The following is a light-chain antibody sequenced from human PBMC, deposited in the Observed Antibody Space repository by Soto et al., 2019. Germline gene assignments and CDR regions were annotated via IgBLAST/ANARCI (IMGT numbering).Light chain of an antibody. CDR2: GAS. CDR3: QQYGSSTS. CDR1: QSVRSSY. Sequence: EIVLTQSPGTLSLSPGERVTLSCRASQSVRSSYLAWYQQKPGQAPSLLIYGASNRATGIADRFSGSGSGTDFTLTISRLEPADFAVYYCQQYGSSTSFGGGTKVDIK. V-gene: IGKV3-20*01. J-gene: IGKJ4*01.